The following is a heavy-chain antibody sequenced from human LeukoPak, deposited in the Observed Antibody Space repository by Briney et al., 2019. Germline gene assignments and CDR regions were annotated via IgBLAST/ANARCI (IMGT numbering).Heavy chain of an antibody. V-gene: IGHV3-74*01. CDR3: ARGGSYTAGAFDI. CDR1: RFTFSGYW. CDR2: ISSDGSST. D-gene: IGHD1-26*01. J-gene: IGHJ3*02. Sequence: PGGSLRLSCAASRFTFSGYWMHWVRQVPGKGLVWVSRISSDGSSTSYAGSVRGRFTISRDNAKNTLYLQMSSLRAEDTAVYYCARGGSYTAGAFDIWGQGTLVTVSS.